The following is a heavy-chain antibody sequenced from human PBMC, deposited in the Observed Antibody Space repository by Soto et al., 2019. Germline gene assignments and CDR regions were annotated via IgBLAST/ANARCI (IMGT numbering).Heavy chain of an antibody. CDR1: GGSISSGGYY. J-gene: IGHJ6*02. CDR3: ARDTIAARRDYYYGMDV. D-gene: IGHD6-6*01. Sequence: SETLSLTCTVSGGSISSGGYYWSWIRQHPGKGLEWIGYIYYSGSTYYNPSLKSRVTISVDTSKNQFSLRLSSVTAADTAVYYCARDTIAARRDYYYGMDVWGQGTTVTVSS. CDR2: IYYSGST. V-gene: IGHV4-31*03.